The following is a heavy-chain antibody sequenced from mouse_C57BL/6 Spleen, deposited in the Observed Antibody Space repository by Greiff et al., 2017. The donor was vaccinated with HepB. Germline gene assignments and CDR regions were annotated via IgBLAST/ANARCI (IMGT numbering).Heavy chain of an antibody. D-gene: IGHD2-5*01. Sequence: EVQLQQSGGDLVKPGGSLKLSCAASGFTFSSYGMSWVRQTPDKRLEWVATISSGGSYTYYPDSVKGRFTISRDNAKNTLYLQMSSLKSEDTAMYYCARHDYSNYYWYFDVWGTGTTVTVSS. CDR3: ARHDYSNYYWYFDV. J-gene: IGHJ1*03. V-gene: IGHV5-6*01. CDR1: GFTFSSYG. CDR2: ISSGGSYT.